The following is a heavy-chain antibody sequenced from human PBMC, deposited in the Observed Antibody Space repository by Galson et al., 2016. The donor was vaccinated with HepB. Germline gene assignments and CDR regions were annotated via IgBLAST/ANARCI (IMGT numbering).Heavy chain of an antibody. CDR2: ISYDGGNN. V-gene: IGHV3-30-3*01. CDR1: GFTFTRYA. J-gene: IGHJ5*02. CDR3: ARENYYESSGYWIPSGFDP. Sequence: SLRLSCAASGFTFTRYAMHWFRQAPGKGLERLAFISYDGGNNNYADSVKGRFTISRDNSKNTLYLQMSSLRVEDTAVYYCARENYYESSGYWIPSGFDPWGQGILVTVSS. D-gene: IGHD3-22*01.